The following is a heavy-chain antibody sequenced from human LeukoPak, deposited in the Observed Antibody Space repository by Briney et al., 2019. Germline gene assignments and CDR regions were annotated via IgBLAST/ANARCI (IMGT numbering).Heavy chain of an antibody. D-gene: IGHD3-3*01. V-gene: IGHV1-69*05. Sequence: ASVKVSCKASGGTFSSYAISWVRQAPGQGLEWMGGIIPIFGTANYAQKFQGRVTITTDESTRTAYMELSSLRSEDTAVYYCARAAGQFFAFDYWGQGTLVTVSS. CDR3: ARAAGQFFAFDY. CDR2: IIPIFGTA. J-gene: IGHJ4*02. CDR1: GGTFSSYA.